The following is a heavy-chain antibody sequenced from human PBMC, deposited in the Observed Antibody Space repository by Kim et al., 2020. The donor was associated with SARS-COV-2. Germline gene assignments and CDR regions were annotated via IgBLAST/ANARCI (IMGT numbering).Heavy chain of an antibody. D-gene: IGHD3-16*01. CDR1: GFSFSDYW. CDR3: AGGIDY. CDR2: ISRDGRTT. J-gene: IGHJ4*02. V-gene: IGHV3-74*01. Sequence: GGSLRLSCAASGFSFSDYWMHWVRQAPGKGLVWVSRISRDGRTTHYADSVRGRFTITRDNAKNTVYLQMDSLSAADTAIYYCAGGIDYWGQGTLVTVSS.